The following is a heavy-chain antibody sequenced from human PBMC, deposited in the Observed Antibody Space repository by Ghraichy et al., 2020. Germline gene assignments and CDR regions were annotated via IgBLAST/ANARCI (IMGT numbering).Heavy chain of an antibody. CDR3: AKDIWGRAAWSGYYDY. CDR1: GFTFDDYA. J-gene: IGHJ4*02. V-gene: IGHV3-9*01. Sequence: GGSLRLSCAASGFTFDDYAMHWVRQAPGKGLEWVSGITWNSGTIAYADSVKGRFTISRDNAKNSLYLQMNSLRAEDTALYYCAKDIWGRAAWSGYYDYWGQGTLVTVSS. CDR2: ITWNSGTI. D-gene: IGHD3-3*01.